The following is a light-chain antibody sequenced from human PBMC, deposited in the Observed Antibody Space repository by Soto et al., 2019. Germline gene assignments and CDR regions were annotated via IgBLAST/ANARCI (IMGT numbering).Light chain of an antibody. CDR1: QTISTW. J-gene: IGKJ1*01. CDR3: QQYTNTNTTWM. Sequence: GYRVTITCRASQTISTWMAWYQQKPGKAPKLLVYDASTLQSGVASRFSGSGSGTEFTLIISGLQPDDSATYYCQQYTNTNTTWMFGQGTQVDIK. CDR2: DAS. V-gene: IGKV1-5*01.